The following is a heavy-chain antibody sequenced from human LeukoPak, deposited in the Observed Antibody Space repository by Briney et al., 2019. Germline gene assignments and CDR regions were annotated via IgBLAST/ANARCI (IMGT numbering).Heavy chain of an antibody. J-gene: IGHJ4*02. CDR1: GYTFADYY. Sequence: ASVKVSCKASGYTFADYYMHWVRQAPGQGLEWMGRMSPTSGGTNYAPKFQGRVTMTRDTSISTAYVELSSLRSDDTAIYYCARDDGLDYWGQGTLVTVSS. V-gene: IGHV1-2*06. CDR3: ARDDGLDY. CDR2: MSPTSGGT.